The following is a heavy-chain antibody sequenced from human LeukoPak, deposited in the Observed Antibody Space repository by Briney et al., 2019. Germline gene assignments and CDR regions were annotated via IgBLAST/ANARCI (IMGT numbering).Heavy chain of an antibody. J-gene: IGHJ6*03. V-gene: IGHV3-21*01. D-gene: IGHD5-12*01. Sequence: PGGSLRLSCAASGFTFSSYSMNWVRQAPGKGLEWVSSIGGSSTSIYYADSVKGRFTISRDNAKNSLYLQMNSLRAEDTAVYYCARGRLDYYYYMDVWGKGTTVTVSS. CDR3: ARGRLDYYYYMDV. CDR1: GFTFSSYS. CDR2: IGGSSTSI.